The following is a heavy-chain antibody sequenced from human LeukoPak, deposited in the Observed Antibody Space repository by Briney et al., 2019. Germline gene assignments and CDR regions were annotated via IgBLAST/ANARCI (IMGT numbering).Heavy chain of an antibody. CDR1: GYTVTGYY. D-gene: IGHD5-18*01. J-gene: IGHJ4*02. V-gene: IGHV1-2*02. CDR2: INPNSGGT. CDR3: ARFGSPGDTSILKGDS. Sequence: ASVKVSCKASGYTVTGYYMHWVRQAPGQGLEWMGWINPNSGGTNYAKKFQGRVTMTRDTSISTAYMELRSLRSADTAMYYCARFGSPGDTSILKGDSWGQGTLVTVSS.